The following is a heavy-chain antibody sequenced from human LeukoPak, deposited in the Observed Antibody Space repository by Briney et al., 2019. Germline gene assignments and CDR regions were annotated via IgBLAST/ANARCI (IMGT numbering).Heavy chain of an antibody. CDR3: VRINGHNYFDD. Sequence: GGSLRLSCAASGFTFSTDDMHWVRHVTGKGLEWVSAIGHAGDTYYSGSVKGRFTISREIAENSVYLQMNSLRAGDTAVYYCVRINGHNYFDDWGQGTLVTVSS. J-gene: IGHJ4*02. CDR2: IGHAGDT. V-gene: IGHV3-13*01. D-gene: IGHD2-15*01. CDR1: GFTFSTDD.